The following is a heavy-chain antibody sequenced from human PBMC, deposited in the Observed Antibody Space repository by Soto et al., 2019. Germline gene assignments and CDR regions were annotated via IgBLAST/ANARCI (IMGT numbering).Heavy chain of an antibody. CDR2: ISAYNGNT. CDR3: ARDGRIATVRGAEHDYYYYGMDV. V-gene: IGHV1-18*01. D-gene: IGHD3-10*01. J-gene: IGHJ6*02. CDR1: GYTFTSYG. Sequence: ASVKVSCKASGYTFTSYGISWVRQAPGQGLEWMGWISAYNGNTNYAQKLQGRVTMTTDTSTSTAYMELRSLRSDDTAVYYCARDGRIATVRGAEHDYYYYGMDVWGQGTTVTVSS.